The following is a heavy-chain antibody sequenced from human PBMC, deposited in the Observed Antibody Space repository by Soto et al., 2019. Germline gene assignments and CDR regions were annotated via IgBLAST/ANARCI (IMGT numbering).Heavy chain of an antibody. CDR3: ARDPPPPDY. J-gene: IGHJ4*02. V-gene: IGHV1-18*01. Sequence: QVQLVQSGAEVKKPGASVKVSCKASGYTFASYAISWMRQAPGQGLEWMGWISAYNSNTNYAQKLQGRVTMTTDTSTSTAYIELRSLRSDDTAVYYCARDPPPPDYWGQGTLVTVSS. CDR2: ISAYNSNT. CDR1: GYTFASYA.